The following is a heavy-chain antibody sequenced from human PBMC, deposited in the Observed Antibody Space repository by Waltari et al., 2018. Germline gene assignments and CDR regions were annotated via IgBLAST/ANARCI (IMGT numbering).Heavy chain of an antibody. CDR2: IVVGSGNT. CDR3: AAAPDAVMGQDAFDI. V-gene: IGHV1-58*02. CDR1: GFTFTSSA. J-gene: IGHJ3*02. Sequence: QMQLVQSGPEVKKPGTSVKVSCKASGFTFTSSAMQWVRQARGQRLEWIGWIVVGSGNTNYAQKFQERVTITRDMSTSTAYMELSSLRSEDTAVYYCAAAPDAVMGQDAFDIWGQGTMVTVSS. D-gene: IGHD3-16*01.